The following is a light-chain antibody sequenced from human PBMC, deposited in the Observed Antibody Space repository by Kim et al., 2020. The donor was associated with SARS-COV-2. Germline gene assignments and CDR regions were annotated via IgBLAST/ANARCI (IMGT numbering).Light chain of an antibody. CDR1: QCVRRQ. CDR3: SEYNNLTQST. V-gene: IGKV3-15*01. Sequence: GKSPSLFYSALQCVRRQLAWFQQKPGQASRALHHGGSTRDNGIPGKFSGNGFGTEFTFTHRRTESEGFAIYYCSEYNNLTQSTFGGGTKVDIK. J-gene: IGKJ4*02. CDR2: GGS.